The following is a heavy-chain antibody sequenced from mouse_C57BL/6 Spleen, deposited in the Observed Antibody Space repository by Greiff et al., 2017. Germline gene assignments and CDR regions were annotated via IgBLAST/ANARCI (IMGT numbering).Heavy chain of an antibody. CDR2: INPNNGGT. D-gene: IGHD2-3*01. Sequence: VQLQQSGPELVKPGASVKMSCKASGYTFTDYNMHWVKQSHGKSLEWIGYINPNNGGTSYNQKFKGKATLTVNKSSSTAYMELRSLTSEYSAVYYCARKGIYDGYPYYFDYWGQGTTLTVSS. J-gene: IGHJ2*01. V-gene: IGHV1-22*01. CDR1: GYTFTDYN. CDR3: ARKGIYDGYPYYFDY.